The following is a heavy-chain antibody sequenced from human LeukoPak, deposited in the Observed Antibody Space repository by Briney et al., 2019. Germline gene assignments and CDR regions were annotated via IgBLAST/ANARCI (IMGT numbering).Heavy chain of an antibody. D-gene: IGHD4-17*01. Sequence: GGSLRLSCAASGFTVSTNYVSWVRQAPGKGLEWVSVIYRSGSTYYADSVKGRFTISRDNSKTTLYLQMNNLRAEVTAIYYCAKSSRTTTVSPFGSWGQGTLVTVSS. V-gene: IGHV3-53*01. CDR2: IYRSGST. CDR1: GFTVSTNY. CDR3: AKSSRTTTVSPFGS. J-gene: IGHJ4*02.